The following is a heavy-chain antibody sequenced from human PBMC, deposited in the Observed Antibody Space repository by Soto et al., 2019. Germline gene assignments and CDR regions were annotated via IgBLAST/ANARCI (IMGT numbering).Heavy chain of an antibody. CDR3: ARAGLGPLRPFDHPMDV. D-gene: IGHD3-3*01. Sequence: QVQLVQSGAEVKKPGSSVKVSCKASGGTFSSYAISWVRQAPGQGLEWMGGIIPIFGTANYAQKCQGRVTITADESTRTPCMELSSLRSEDTAVYYCARAGLGPLRPFDHPMDVWGQGTTVTVSS. V-gene: IGHV1-69*12. CDR2: IIPIFGTA. J-gene: IGHJ6*02. CDR1: GGTFSSYA.